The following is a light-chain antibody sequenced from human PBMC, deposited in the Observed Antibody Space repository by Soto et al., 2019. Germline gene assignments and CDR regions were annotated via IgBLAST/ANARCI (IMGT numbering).Light chain of an antibody. Sequence: EIVMPQSPLSLPVTPGEPASISCRSSQNLLHSNGYNYLDLYLQKPGQSPQLLISLGSNRASGFPDRFSGSGSGTDFTLKISRVEAADVGVYYCMQSLQTPISFGGGTKVASK. CDR1: QNLLHSNGYNY. CDR2: LGS. CDR3: MQSLQTPIS. J-gene: IGKJ4*01. V-gene: IGKV2-28*01.